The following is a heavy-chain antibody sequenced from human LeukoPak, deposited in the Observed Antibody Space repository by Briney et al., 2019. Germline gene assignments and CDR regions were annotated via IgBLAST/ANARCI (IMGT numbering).Heavy chain of an antibody. J-gene: IGHJ4*02. CDR1: GGSVSSDNSY. D-gene: IGHD3-22*01. CDR2: IYADGSS. CDR3: ARGYYYHR. V-gene: IGHV4-61*02. Sequence: SSETLSLTCTVSGGSVSSDNSYWNSIRQPAGEGLEWIGRIYADGSSTYNPSLKSRVTISVDSSKNQFSLKLSSMTAADTAVYYCARGYYYHRWGQGTLVTVSS.